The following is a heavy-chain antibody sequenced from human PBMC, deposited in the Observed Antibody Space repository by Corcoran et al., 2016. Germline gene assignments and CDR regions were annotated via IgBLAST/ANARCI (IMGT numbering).Heavy chain of an antibody. V-gene: IGHV4-39*01. CDR3: ARGRWQLEP. Sequence: QMQLQESGPGLVKPSETLALTCTVSGGSISSSRFFWGWVRQPPGEGLEWSGSTYYTGTTYYNPSLKGRVNISVDTSKNQFSLKLSSVTAADTAVYYCARGRWQLEPWGRGTLVTVSS. D-gene: IGHD1-1*01. CDR2: TYYTGTT. J-gene: IGHJ5*02. CDR1: GGSISSSRFF.